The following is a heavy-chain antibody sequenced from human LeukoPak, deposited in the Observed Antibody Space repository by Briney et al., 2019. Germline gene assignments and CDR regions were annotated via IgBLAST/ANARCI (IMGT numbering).Heavy chain of an antibody. CDR3: VKTMVTFGRLIRSDAFDV. CDR1: GFIFNNYA. Sequence: GGSLRLYCLASGFIFNNYAVHWVGQAQGKGLEYVSGINSDGSSTNYADAGKGRFTISRDNTRNTLYLKMSSLRPEDPAMYHCVKTMVTFGRLIRSDAFDVWGQGTKVTVSS. V-gene: IGHV3-64D*06. J-gene: IGHJ3*01. D-gene: IGHD3-16*01. CDR2: INSDGSST.